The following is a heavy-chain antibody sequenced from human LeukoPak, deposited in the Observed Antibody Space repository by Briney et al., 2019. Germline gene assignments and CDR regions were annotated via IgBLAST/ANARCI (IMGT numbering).Heavy chain of an antibody. CDR1: GFTFRDYT. CDR2: VSFGSSYI. J-gene: IGHJ3*02. D-gene: IGHD6-13*01. V-gene: IGHV3-21*04. CDR3: ARDRSSSWPDAFDI. Sequence: GGSLRLSCAASGFTFRDYTMNWVRQSPGKGLQWVSYVSFGSSYISYADSLKGRFTISRDDAKSSVYLEMTSLRAEDTAVYYCARDRSSSWPDAFDIWSQGTMVTVSS.